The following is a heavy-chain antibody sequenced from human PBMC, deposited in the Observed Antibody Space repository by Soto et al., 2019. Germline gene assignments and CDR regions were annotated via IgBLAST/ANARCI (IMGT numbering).Heavy chain of an antibody. CDR3: ARESGGSSWSNEYYYMDV. D-gene: IGHD6-13*01. CDR2: INHSGST. Sequence: SETLSLTCAVYGGSFSGDYWSWNRQPPGKGLEWIGEINHSGSTNYNPSLKSRVTISVDTSKNQFSLKLSSVTAADTAVYYCARESGGSSWSNEYYYMDVWGKGTTVTVSS. V-gene: IGHV4-34*01. J-gene: IGHJ6*03. CDR1: GGSFSGDY.